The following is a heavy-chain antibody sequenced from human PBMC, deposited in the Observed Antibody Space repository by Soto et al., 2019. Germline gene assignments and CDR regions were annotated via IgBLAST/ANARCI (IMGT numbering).Heavy chain of an antibody. CDR1: RCSISSMRYY. CDR2: ICDSGGT. D-gene: IGHD3-22*01. CDR3: ARLVYDSRGQRPG. J-gene: IGHJ4*02. Sequence: GALSLTCTVSRCSISSMRYYWGWVPQPPGERREGVGRICDSGGTYYSRSLKRRGTIAVRTCKNQSYPMLSSVAAADTAVYYCARLVYDSRGQRPGWGQGTLVAVS. V-gene: IGHV4-39*07.